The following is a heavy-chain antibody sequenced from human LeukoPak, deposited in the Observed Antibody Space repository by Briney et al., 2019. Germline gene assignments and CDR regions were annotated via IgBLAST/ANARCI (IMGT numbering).Heavy chain of an antibody. CDR1: GGTFSSYA. V-gene: IGHV1-69*05. CDR2: IIPIFGTA. D-gene: IGHD3-9*01. J-gene: IGHJ4*02. Sequence: ASVKVSCKASGGTFSSYAISWVRQAPGQGLEWMGGIIPIFGTANYAQKFQGRVTITTDESTSTAYMELSSLRSEDTAVYYCARAPRDYDILTGYFYYFDYWGQGTLVTVS. CDR3: ARAPRDYDILTGYFYYFDY.